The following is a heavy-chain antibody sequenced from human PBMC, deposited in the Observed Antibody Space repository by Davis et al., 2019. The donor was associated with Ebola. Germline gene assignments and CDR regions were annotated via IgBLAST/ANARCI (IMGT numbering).Heavy chain of an antibody. CDR2: ISYDGSNK. J-gene: IGHJ4*02. D-gene: IGHD1-7*01. V-gene: IGHV3-30*18. CDR3: AKLELRGY. CDR1: GFTFSNAW. Sequence: GESLKISCAASGFTFSNAWMSWVRQAPGKGLEWVAVISYDGSNKYYADSVKGRFTISRDNSKNTLYLQMNSLRAEDTAVYYCAKLELRGYWGQGTLVTVSS.